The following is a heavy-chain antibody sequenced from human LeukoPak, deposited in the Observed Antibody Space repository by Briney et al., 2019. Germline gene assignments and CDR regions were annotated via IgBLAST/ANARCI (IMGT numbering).Heavy chain of an antibody. J-gene: IGHJ5*02. D-gene: IGHD2-2*01. CDR1: GGTFSSYA. Sequence: SVKVSCKASGGTFSSYAISWVRQAPGQGLELMGGITPIFGTANYAQKFQGRVTITTDESTSTAYMELSSLRSEDTAVYYCASRAGGPAAIGFDPWGQGTLVTVSS. CDR3: ASRAGGPAAIGFDP. V-gene: IGHV1-69*05. CDR2: ITPIFGTA.